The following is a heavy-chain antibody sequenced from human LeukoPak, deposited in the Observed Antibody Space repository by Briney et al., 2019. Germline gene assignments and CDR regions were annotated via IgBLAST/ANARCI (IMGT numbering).Heavy chain of an antibody. CDR1: GFTFSSYG. Sequence: GGSLRLSCAASGFTFSSYGMHWVRQAPGKGLEWVAVIWYDGTNTYYADSVKGRFTISRDNSKNTLYLQMSSLRVEDTAAYYCVKDSGWTMPPNPVLWGQGTLVTVS. V-gene: IGHV3-30*02. J-gene: IGHJ4*01. CDR2: IWYDGTNT. D-gene: IGHD6-25*01. CDR3: VKDSGWTMPPNPVL.